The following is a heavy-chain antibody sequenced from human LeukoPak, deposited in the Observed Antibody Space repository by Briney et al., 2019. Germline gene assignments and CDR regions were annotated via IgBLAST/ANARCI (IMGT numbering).Heavy chain of an antibody. D-gene: IGHD3-22*01. J-gene: IGHJ4*02. Sequence: ASVKVSCKASGYTFTGYYMHWVRQAPGQGLEWMGIINPSGGSTSYAQKFQGRVTMTRDTSTSTAYMELRSLRSDDTAVYYCARAAYYYDSSGYYPKADWGQGTLVTVSS. CDR3: ARAAYYYDSSGYYPKAD. V-gene: IGHV1-46*01. CDR2: INPSGGST. CDR1: GYTFTGYY.